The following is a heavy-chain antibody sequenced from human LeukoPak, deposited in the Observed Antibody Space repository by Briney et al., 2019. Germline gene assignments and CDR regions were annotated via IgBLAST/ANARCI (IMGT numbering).Heavy chain of an antibody. J-gene: IGHJ4*02. D-gene: IGHD3-3*01. Sequence: SETLSLTCTVSGGSISSYYWSWIRQPAGKGLEWIGRIYTSGSTNYNPSLKSRVTMSVDTSKNQSSLKLSSVTAADTAVYYCARDLSDFWSGYHDYWGQGTLVTVSS. CDR3: ARDLSDFWSGYHDY. V-gene: IGHV4-4*07. CDR2: IYTSGST. CDR1: GGSISSYY.